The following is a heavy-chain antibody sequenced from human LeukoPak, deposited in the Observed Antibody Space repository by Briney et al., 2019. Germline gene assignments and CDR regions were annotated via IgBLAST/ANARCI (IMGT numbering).Heavy chain of an antibody. CDR2: IYSGGST. CDR3: AKDLDSSSWYRYFQH. Sequence: GGSLRLSCAASGFTVSSNYMSWVRQAPGKGLEWVSVIYSGGSTYYADSVKGRFTISRDNSKNTLYLQMNSLRAEDTAVYYCAKDLDSSSWYRYFQHWGQGTLVTVSS. J-gene: IGHJ1*01. D-gene: IGHD6-13*01. V-gene: IGHV3-53*01. CDR1: GFTVSSNY.